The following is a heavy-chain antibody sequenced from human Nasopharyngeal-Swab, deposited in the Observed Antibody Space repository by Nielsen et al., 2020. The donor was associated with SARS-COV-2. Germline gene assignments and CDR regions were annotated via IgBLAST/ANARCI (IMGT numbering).Heavy chain of an antibody. CDR1: GYTFTSYY. V-gene: IGHV1-46*01. J-gene: IGHJ4*02. D-gene: IGHD5-12*01. CDR3: ARPRYGGYEISPPNY. Sequence: ASVKVSCRASGYTFTSYYMHWVRHTPGQGLEGMGIINPSGGSTSYAQKFQGRVTMTRDTSTSTVYMELSSLRSEDTAVYYCARPRYGGYEISPPNYWGQGTLVTVSS. CDR2: INPSGGST.